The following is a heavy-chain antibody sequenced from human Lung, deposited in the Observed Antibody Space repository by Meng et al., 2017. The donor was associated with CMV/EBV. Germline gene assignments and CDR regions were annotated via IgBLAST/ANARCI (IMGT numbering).Heavy chain of an antibody. CDR2: IYYRGST. V-gene: IGHV4-59*01. CDR3: ASGSGYRYFQH. D-gene: IGHD3-3*01. J-gene: IGHJ1*01. CDR1: GGSISSYY. Sequence: GSLRLXCTVSGGSISSYYWSWIRQPPGKGRGWIGYIYYRGSTNYNRSLKSRVTISVDTSKNQFSLKLSSVTAADTAVYYCASGSGYRYFQHWGEGTVVTVSS.